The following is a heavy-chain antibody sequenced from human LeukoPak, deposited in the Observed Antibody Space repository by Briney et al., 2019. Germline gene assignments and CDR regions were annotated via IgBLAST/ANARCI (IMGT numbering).Heavy chain of an antibody. CDR2: TYYRSKWYN. Sequence: SQTLSLTCAISGDSVSSNSAAWNWIRQSPSRGLEWLGRTYYRSKWYNDYAVSVKSRITNNPDTSKNQFSLQLNSVTPEDTAVYYCAREPDLRYCSGGSCYVTWFDPWGQGTLVTVSS. CDR1: GDSVSSNSAA. D-gene: IGHD2-15*01. V-gene: IGHV6-1*01. CDR3: AREPDLRYCSGGSCYVTWFDP. J-gene: IGHJ5*02.